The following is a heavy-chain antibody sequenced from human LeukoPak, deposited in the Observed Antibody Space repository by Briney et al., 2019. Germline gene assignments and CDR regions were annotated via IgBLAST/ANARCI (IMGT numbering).Heavy chain of an antibody. V-gene: IGHV4-34*01. D-gene: IGHD3-3*01. CDR3: ARGYDFWSGYYNLPRRYNWFDP. CDR1: GGSFSGYY. CDR2: INHSGST. J-gene: IGHJ5*02. Sequence: SETLSLTCAVNGGSFSGYYWSWIRQPPGKGLEWIGEINHSGSTNYNPSLKSRVTISVDTSKTQFSLKLSSVTAADTAVYYCARGYDFWSGYYNLPRRYNWFDPWGQGTLVTVSS.